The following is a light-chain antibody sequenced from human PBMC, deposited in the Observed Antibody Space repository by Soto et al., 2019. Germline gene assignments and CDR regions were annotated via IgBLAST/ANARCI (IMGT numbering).Light chain of an antibody. Sequence: IVMTQSPVTLSVSPGGRATLSCRASQRVISNLAWYQHKPGQAPRLLIYGASIRATGIPARFSGSGSGTEFTLTISSLQSEDFAIYFCQKYNDWPFSFGPGPKVDIK. CDR3: QKYNDWPFS. CDR1: QRVISN. CDR2: GAS. J-gene: IGKJ3*01. V-gene: IGKV3D-15*01.